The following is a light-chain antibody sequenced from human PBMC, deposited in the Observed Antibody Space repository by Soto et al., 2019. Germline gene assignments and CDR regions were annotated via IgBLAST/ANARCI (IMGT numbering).Light chain of an antibody. J-gene: IGLJ1*01. V-gene: IGLV1-40*01. CDR1: SSNIGAGFD. CDR2: GNT. CDR3: QSYDSSLSGSKV. Sequence: QSVLTQPPSVSGAPGQRVTISCTGTSSNIGAGFDVHWYQQFPGTAPKVLIYGNTNRPSSLPDRFSASKSRTSASLAISGLQAEDEADYYCQSYDSSLSGSKVFGTGTKVTVL.